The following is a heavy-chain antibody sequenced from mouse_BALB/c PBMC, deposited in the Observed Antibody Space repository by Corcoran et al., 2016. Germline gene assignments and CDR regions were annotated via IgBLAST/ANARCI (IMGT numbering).Heavy chain of an antibody. CDR1: GYTFTSYV. J-gene: IGHJ4*01. CDR2: INPYNDGT. CDR3: ARLYPGIPMDY. V-gene: IGHV1S136*01. Sequence: EVQLQQSGPELVKPGASLKMSCKASGYTFTSYVMHWVKQKPGQGLEWIGYINPYNDGTKYNEKFKGKATLTSDKSSSTAYMELRSLTSEDSAVYYCARLYPGIPMDYWGQGTSVTVSS.